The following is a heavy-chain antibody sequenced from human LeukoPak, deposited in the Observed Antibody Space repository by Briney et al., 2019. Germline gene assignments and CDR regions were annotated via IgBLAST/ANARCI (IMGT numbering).Heavy chain of an antibody. Sequence: ASVNVSCKASGYTFTSYYIHWVRQAPGQGLEWVGIINPSSSTTNYAQKLQGRVTITRDTSTSTVHLEVNNLRSEDTAVYYCARDRYSGTYYFDYWGQGTLVTVSS. CDR2: INPSSSTT. V-gene: IGHV1-46*01. CDR3: ARDRYSGTYYFDY. CDR1: GYTFTSYY. J-gene: IGHJ4*02. D-gene: IGHD1-26*01.